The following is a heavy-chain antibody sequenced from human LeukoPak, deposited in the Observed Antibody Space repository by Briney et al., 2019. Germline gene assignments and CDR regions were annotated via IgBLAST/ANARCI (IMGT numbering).Heavy chain of an antibody. J-gene: IGHJ4*02. V-gene: IGHV3-23*01. Sequence: GGSLRLSCAASGFTFSSYAMSWDRQAPGKGLEWVSAISGSGGSTSYAASVKGRFTISRDNSKTTLYLQMNSLRAEDTAVYYCAKWSANWGSPEYYFDYWGQGTLVTVSS. D-gene: IGHD7-27*01. CDR3: AKWSANWGSPEYYFDY. CDR1: GFTFSSYA. CDR2: ISGSGGST.